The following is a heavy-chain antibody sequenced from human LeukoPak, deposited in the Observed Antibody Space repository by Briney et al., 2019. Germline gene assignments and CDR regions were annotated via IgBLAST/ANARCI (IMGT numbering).Heavy chain of an antibody. J-gene: IGHJ6*03. D-gene: IGHD5-12*01. Sequence: ASVKVSSKASGGTFSSYAISWVRQAPGQGPEWMGGIIPIFGTANYAQKFQGRVTITTDESTSTAYMELSSLRSEDTAVYYCAREYSPDYYYYYMDVWGKGTTVTVSS. CDR3: AREYSPDYYYYYMDV. CDR1: GGTFSSYA. V-gene: IGHV1-69*05. CDR2: IIPIFGTA.